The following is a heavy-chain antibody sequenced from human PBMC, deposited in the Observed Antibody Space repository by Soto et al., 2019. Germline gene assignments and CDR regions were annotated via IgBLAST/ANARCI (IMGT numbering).Heavy chain of an antibody. CDR1: GFTFSSYA. CDR3: ARDLWYADY. J-gene: IGHJ4*02. Sequence: GGSLRLSCAASGFTFSSYAMSWVRQAPGKGLEWVSAISGSGGSTYYADSVKGRFTISRDNAKNSLYLQMNSLRDEDTAVYYCARDLWYADYWGQGTLVTVSS. D-gene: IGHD2-15*01. V-gene: IGHV3-23*01. CDR2: ISGSGGST.